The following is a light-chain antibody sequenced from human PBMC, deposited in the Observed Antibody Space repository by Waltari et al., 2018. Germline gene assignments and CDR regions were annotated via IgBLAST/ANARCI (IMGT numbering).Light chain of an antibody. CDR3: QQSYHLPWT. J-gene: IGKJ1*01. Sequence: DVQLTQSPSSLSASVGDRVAITCRSSYYIRSYLNWYQQKPGKAPTLLISGASSLESGVPSRFSGTESGAEFTLTISSLQPDDDATYFCQQSYHLPWTFGQGTRVEI. CDR1: YYIRSY. CDR2: GAS. V-gene: IGKV1-39*01.